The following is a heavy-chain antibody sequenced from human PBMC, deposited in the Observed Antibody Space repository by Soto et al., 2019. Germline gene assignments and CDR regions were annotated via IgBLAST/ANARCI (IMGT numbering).Heavy chain of an antibody. CDR3: ARELQYLNWFDP. CDR1: GFTFSSYS. V-gene: IGHV3-48*01. J-gene: IGHJ5*02. Sequence: EVQLVESGGGLVQPGGSLRLSCAASGFTFSSYSMNWVRQAPGKGLEWVSYISSSSSTIYYADSVKGRFTSSRDNAKNSLYLQMIILRAEDTAVYYCARELQYLNWFDPWGQGTLVTVYS. D-gene: IGHD4-4*01. CDR2: ISSSSSTI.